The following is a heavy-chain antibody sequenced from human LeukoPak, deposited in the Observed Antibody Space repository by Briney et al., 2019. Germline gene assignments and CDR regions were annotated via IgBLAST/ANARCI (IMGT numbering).Heavy chain of an antibody. J-gene: IGHJ2*01. CDR3: ARVGDHFHWYLDL. CDR2: LYSGSDT. CDR1: GFTVSTKY. D-gene: IGHD5-24*01. V-gene: IGHV3-53*01. Sequence: GGSLTLSCAASGFTVSTKYMNWVRQAPGKGLEWVSILYSGSDTYYADSVKGRFTISRDSSKNMLFLHVNSLRAEDTAVYYCARVGDHFHWYLDLWGRGTLVTVSS.